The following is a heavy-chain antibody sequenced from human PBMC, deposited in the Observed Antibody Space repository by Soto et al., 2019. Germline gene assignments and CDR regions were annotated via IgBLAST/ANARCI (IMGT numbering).Heavy chain of an antibody. V-gene: IGHV3-30-3*01. CDR1: GFTFSSYV. CDR2: ISYDGSNK. D-gene: IGHD2-15*01. J-gene: IGHJ6*02. Sequence: QVQLVESGGGVVQPGRSLRLSCAASGFTFSSYVMHWVRQAPGKGLEWVAVISYDGSNKYYADSVKGRLTISRDNSKNALYMQMNSLRAEDTAVHYCAREPLPYYYYYGMDVWGQGTTVTVSS. CDR3: AREPLPYYYYYGMDV.